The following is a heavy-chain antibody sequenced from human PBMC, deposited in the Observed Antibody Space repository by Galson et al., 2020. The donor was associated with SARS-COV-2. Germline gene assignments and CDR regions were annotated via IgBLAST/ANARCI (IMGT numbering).Heavy chain of an antibody. V-gene: IGHV3-33*01. CDR2: IWFDGKNK. J-gene: IGHJ4*02. Sequence: GESLKISCAASGFTFSNYAMHWVRQAPGKGLEWVAVIWFDGKNKYYADSVNGRFIISRDNSKNTVYLQMNSLKVEDTGVYYCARELKEAATDYWGQGTLVTVSS. D-gene: IGHD6-25*01. CDR3: ARELKEAATDY. CDR1: GFTFSNYA.